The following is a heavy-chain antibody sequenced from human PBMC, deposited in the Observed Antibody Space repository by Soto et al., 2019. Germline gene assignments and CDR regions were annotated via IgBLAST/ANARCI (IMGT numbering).Heavy chain of an antibody. CDR3: APPPGRGLRGGGY. CDR2: ISSSSSYI. Sequence: PGGSLRLSCAASGFTFSSYSMNWVRQAPGKGLEWVSSISSSSSYIYYADSVKGRFTISRDNAKNSLYLQMNSLRAEDTAVYYCAPPPGRGLRGGGYWGQGTLVTVSS. CDR1: GFTFSSYS. D-gene: IGHD3-10*01. V-gene: IGHV3-21*01. J-gene: IGHJ4*02.